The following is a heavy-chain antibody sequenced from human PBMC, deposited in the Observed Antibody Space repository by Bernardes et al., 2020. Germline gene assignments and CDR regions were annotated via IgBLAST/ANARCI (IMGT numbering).Heavy chain of an antibody. CDR3: AKDLTRHYYGSGSPIYP. D-gene: IGHD3-10*01. Sequence: GGSLRLSCAASGFTFSSYAMSWVRQAPGKGLEWVSAISGSGGSTYYADSVKGRFTISRDNSKNTLYLQMNSLRAEDTAVYYCAKDLTRHYYGSGSPIYPWGQGTLVTVSS. J-gene: IGHJ4*02. CDR1: GFTFSSYA. CDR2: ISGSGGST. V-gene: IGHV3-23*01.